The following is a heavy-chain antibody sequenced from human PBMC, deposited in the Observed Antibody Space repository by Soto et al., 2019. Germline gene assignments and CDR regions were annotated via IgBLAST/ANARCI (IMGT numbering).Heavy chain of an antibody. V-gene: IGHV4-34*01. J-gene: IGHJ4*02. CDR3: ARRIKESKVTPDY. Sequence: QVQLQQWGAGLLKPSETLSLTCAVYGVSFSGYYWSWIRQPPGKGLEWIGEINHSGSTNYNPSLNSAITISVNTFKNQFSMELSSVTAADTAVYYCARRIKESKVTPDYWGQGTLVTVSS. CDR2: INHSGST. CDR1: GVSFSGYY. D-gene: IGHD2-15*01.